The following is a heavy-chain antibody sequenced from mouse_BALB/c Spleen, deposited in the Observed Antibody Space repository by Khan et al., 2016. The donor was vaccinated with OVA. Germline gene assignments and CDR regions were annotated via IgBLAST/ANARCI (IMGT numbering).Heavy chain of an antibody. V-gene: IGHV5-6*01. Sequence: EVQLQESGGDLVKPGGSLKLSCAASGFTFSSYSMSWVRQTPDKRLEWVATISSGGDYTYYPDNVKGRFTISRDNAKNTLYLQMSSLKSEDTAMYYCASHLAGSFACGGQGTLGTVAA. J-gene: IGHJ3*01. CDR3: ASHLAGSFAC. CDR2: ISSGGDYT. CDR1: GFTFSSYS. D-gene: IGHD1-1*01.